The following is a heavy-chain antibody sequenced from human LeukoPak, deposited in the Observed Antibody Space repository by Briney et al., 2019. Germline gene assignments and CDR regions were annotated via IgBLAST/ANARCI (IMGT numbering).Heavy chain of an antibody. D-gene: IGHD5-12*01. CDR3: ARLGYSAYETYYFDY. CDR1: GFTFSRYW. CDR2: INQDGSGT. J-gene: IGHJ4*02. Sequence: GGSLRLSCAASGFTFSRYWMSWVRQAPGKGLEWVAHINQDGSGTYYVDSVKGRFTIPRDNAKSSLFLQMNSLRVEDTAVYYCARLGYSAYETYYFDYWGQGSLVTVSS. V-gene: IGHV3-7*04.